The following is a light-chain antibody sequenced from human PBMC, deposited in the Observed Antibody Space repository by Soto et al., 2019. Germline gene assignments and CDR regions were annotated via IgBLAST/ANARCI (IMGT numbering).Light chain of an antibody. CDR3: HQYSNSPRT. Sequence: EIVLTQSPATLSLSPGERATLSCGASQSVSRSSLAWYQQKPGLAPRLLIYDASSRATGIPDRFSGSGSGTDFTLTISRLEPEDFAVHYCHQYSNSPRTFGQGTKVDIK. CDR1: QSVSRSS. V-gene: IGKV3D-20*01. J-gene: IGKJ1*01. CDR2: DAS.